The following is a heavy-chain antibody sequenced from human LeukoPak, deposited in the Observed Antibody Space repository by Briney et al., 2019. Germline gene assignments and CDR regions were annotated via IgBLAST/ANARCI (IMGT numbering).Heavy chain of an antibody. V-gene: IGHV1-2*02. CDR3: ARDQDLGNWFDP. CDR1: GYTFTGYY. CDR2: INPSSGGT. Sequence: ASVKVSCKASGYTFTGYYMHWVRQAPGQGLEWMGWINPSSGGTNYAQEFQGRVTMTRDTSISTAYMELSRLRSDDTAVYYCARDQDLGNWFDPWGQGTLVTVSS. J-gene: IGHJ5*02.